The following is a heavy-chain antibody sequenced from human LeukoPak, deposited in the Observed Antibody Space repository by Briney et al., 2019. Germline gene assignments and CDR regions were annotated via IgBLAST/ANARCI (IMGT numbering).Heavy chain of an antibody. CDR1: GYTFTSYD. Sequence: ASVKVSCKASGYTFTSYDINWVRQATGQGLEWMGWISAYNGNTNYAQKLQGRVTMTTDTSTSTAYMELRSLRSDDTAVYYCARFKIGDPYFDYWGQGTLVTVSS. CDR2: ISAYNGNT. V-gene: IGHV1-18*01. J-gene: IGHJ4*02. D-gene: IGHD2-21*01. CDR3: ARFKIGDPYFDY.